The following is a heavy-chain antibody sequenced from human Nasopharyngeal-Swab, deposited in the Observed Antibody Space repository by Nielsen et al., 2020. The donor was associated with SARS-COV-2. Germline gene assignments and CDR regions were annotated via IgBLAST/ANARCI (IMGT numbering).Heavy chain of an antibody. J-gene: IGHJ4*02. Sequence: GESLKISCAASGFTFDTFGMTWVRQAPGKGLEWVSRISGSGSVAYYADSVKGRFTISRDNSKNAVYLQMNSLRAEDSAVYYCAKGGVSVYDDSYYFDFWGQGTLVTVSS. CDR1: GFTFDTFG. D-gene: IGHD3-22*01. CDR2: ISGSGSVA. V-gene: IGHV3-23*01. CDR3: AKGGVSVYDDSYYFDF.